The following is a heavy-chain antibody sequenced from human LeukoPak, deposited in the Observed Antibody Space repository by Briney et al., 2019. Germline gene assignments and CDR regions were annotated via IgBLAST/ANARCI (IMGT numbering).Heavy chain of an antibody. V-gene: IGHV4-38-2*01. CDR3: ARITAAKQDAFDI. CDR1: GYSISSGYY. CDR2: IYHSGST. J-gene: IGHJ3*02. Sequence: PSETLSLTCAVSGYSISSGYYWGWIRQPPGKGLEWIGSIYHSGSTYYNPSLKSRVTISVDTTKNQFSLKLSSVTAADTAVYYCARITAAKQDAFDIWGRGTMVTVSS. D-gene: IGHD2-2*01.